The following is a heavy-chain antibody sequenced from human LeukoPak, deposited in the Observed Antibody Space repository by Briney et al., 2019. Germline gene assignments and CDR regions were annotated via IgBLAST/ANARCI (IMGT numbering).Heavy chain of an antibody. V-gene: IGHV4-30-2*01. J-gene: IGHJ4*02. CDR3: ARSLQDCSSTTCPRALDY. Sequence: SQTLSLTCTVSGASISSGAYYWSWIRQPPGKGLEWIGSISHSGSTYYNPSLKSRVTISVDRSKNQFSLKLSSVTAADTAVYYCARSLQDCSSTTCPRALDYWGQGTLVTVSS. D-gene: IGHD2-2*01. CDR1: GASISSGAYY. CDR2: ISHSGST.